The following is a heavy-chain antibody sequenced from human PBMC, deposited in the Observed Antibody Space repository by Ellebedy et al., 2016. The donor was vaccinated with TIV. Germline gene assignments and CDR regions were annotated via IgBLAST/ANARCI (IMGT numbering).Heavy chain of an antibody. CDR1: GGSISSYY. CDR2: IYYSGST. CDR3: ARGPPGGGWYPFGYFDY. J-gene: IGHJ4*02. D-gene: IGHD6-19*01. V-gene: IGHV4-59*01. Sequence: MPSETLSLTCTVSGGSISSYYWSRIRQPPGKGLEWIGYIYYSGSTNYNPSLKSRVTISVDTSKNQFSLKLSSVTAADTAVYYCARGPPGGGWYPFGYFDYWGQGTLVTVSS.